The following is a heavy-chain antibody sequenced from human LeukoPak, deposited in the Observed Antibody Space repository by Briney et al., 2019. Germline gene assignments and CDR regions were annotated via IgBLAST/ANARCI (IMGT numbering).Heavy chain of an antibody. D-gene: IGHD2-21*01. Sequence: GGSLRLSCAASIFTFSSYGMHWVRQAPGKGLEWVAFIRYDGSKEYYADSVKGRFTIFRHDSRHMVYLQMNSLRPEDTAEYYCAKDWEAYCGGDCYSAFDYWGQGTLVTVSS. CDR3: AKDWEAYCGGDCYSAFDY. CDR2: IRYDGSKE. V-gene: IGHV3-30*02. CDR1: IFTFSSYG. J-gene: IGHJ4*02.